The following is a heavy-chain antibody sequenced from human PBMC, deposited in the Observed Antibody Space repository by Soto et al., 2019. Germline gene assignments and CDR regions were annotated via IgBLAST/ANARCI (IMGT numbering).Heavy chain of an antibody. D-gene: IGHD3-10*01. V-gene: IGHV3-30*03. J-gene: IGHJ4*02. Sequence: QIQLVESGGDVVQPGRSLRLSCAASGFNFGFFGMHWVRQAPGKGLEWVAFISGDGNNTHYADAVRGRFTLSRDYSKKTMYLQMDTLREDDTALYYCARGNLSFDFDSWGQGTLVTVSS. CDR3: ARGNLSFDFDS. CDR1: GFNFGFFG. CDR2: ISGDGNNT.